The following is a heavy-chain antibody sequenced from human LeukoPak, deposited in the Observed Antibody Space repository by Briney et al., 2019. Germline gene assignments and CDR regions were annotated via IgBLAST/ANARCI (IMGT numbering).Heavy chain of an antibody. D-gene: IGHD5-18*01. V-gene: IGHV4-34*01. CDR1: GGSFSGYY. Sequence: SETLSLTCAVYGGSFSGYYWSWIRQPPGRGLEWIGEINQSGSTNYNPSLKSRVTISVDTSKNQFSLKLSSVTAADTAVYYCARGRGRGLIQLWLQAYYFDYWGQGTLVTVSS. J-gene: IGHJ4*02. CDR3: ARGRGRGLIQLWLQAYYFDY. CDR2: INQSGST.